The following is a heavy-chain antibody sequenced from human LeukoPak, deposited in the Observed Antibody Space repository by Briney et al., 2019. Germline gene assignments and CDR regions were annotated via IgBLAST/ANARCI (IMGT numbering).Heavy chain of an antibody. Sequence: ASVKVSCKASGYTFTGYYMHWVRQAPGQGLEWMGWIKPNSGGTNYAQTFQGRVTMTRDTSISTAYMELSRLRSDDTAVYYCARDRAVATIGGADYWGQGTLVTVSS. CDR2: IKPNSGGT. J-gene: IGHJ4*02. CDR3: ARDRAVATIGGADY. V-gene: IGHV1-2*02. CDR1: GYTFTGYY. D-gene: IGHD5-12*01.